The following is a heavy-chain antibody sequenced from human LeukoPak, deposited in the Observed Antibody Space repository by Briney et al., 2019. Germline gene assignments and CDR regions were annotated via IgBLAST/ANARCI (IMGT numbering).Heavy chain of an antibody. V-gene: IGHV4-39*07. D-gene: IGHD4-17*01. Sequence: SETLSLTCTVSGGSISSSSYYWGWIRQPPGKGLEWIGSIYYSGSTYYNPSLKSRVTISVDTSKNQFSLKLSSVAAADTAVYYCARLDYGLFDYWGQGTLVTVSS. CDR3: ARLDYGLFDY. J-gene: IGHJ4*02. CDR2: IYYSGST. CDR1: GGSISSSSYY.